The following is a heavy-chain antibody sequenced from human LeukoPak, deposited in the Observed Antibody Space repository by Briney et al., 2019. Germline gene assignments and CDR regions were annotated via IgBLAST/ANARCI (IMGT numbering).Heavy chain of an antibody. V-gene: IGHV3-30*02. CDR1: GFTFSSYG. D-gene: IGHD3-3*01. CDR2: IRYDGSNK. CDR3: AKDTLSYDFWSGYALD. J-gene: IGHJ4*02. Sequence: GGSLRLSCAASGFTFSSYGMHWVRQAPGKGLEWVAFIRYDGSNKYYADSVKGRFTISRDNSKNTLYLQMNSLRAEDTAVYYCAKDTLSYDFWSGYALDWGQGTLVTVSS.